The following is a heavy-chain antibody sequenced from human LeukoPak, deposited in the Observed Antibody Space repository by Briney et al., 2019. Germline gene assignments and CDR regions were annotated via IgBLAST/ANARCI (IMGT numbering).Heavy chain of an antibody. CDR1: VYTFTGYY. D-gene: IGHD7-27*01. V-gene: IGHV1-2*02. Sequence: ASVKVSCKASVYTFTGYYIHWVRQAPGQGLDWMGWINANSGGTNYAQKFQGRVTMTRDTSISTAYMELSRLTSDDTAVYYCARDQESGASGDHGYWGQGTLVTVSS. J-gene: IGHJ4*02. CDR2: INANSGGT. CDR3: ARDQESGASGDHGY.